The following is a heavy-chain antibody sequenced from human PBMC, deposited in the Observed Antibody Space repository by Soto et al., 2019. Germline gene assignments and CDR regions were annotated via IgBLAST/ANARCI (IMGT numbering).Heavy chain of an antibody. V-gene: IGHV3-21*05. CDR1: GFMFSNFA. D-gene: IGHD6-13*01. J-gene: IGHJ4*02. CDR3: TSDMWAYSGRWEPTH. Sequence: PGGSLRLSCAASGFMFSNFAMNWVRQAPGKGLEWVSYIGTSSSLIYYADSVRGRFTVSRDDAKNSLYLQMNSLRAEDAAVYYCTSDMWAYSGRWEPTHCGQGILVIVSS. CDR2: IGTSSSLI.